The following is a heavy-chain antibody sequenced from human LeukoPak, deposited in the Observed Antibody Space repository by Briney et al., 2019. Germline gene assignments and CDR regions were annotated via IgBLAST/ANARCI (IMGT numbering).Heavy chain of an antibody. D-gene: IGHD3-3*01. V-gene: IGHV1-18*01. CDR2: ISAYNGNT. CDR3: ARGEPTQKRFLGPSVFDY. CDR1: GYTFTSYG. J-gene: IGHJ4*02. Sequence: ASVKVSCKASGYTFTSYGISWVRQAPGQGLEWMGWISAYNGNTNYAQKLQGRVTMTTDTSTSTAYMELRSLRSDDTAVYYCARGEPTQKRFLGPSVFDYWGQGTLVTVSS.